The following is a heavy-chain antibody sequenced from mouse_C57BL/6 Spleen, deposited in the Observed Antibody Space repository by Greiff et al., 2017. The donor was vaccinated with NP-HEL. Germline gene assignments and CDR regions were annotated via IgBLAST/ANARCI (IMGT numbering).Heavy chain of an antibody. CDR1: GYTFTSYW. Sequence: QVQLQQPGAELVKPGASVKLSCKASGYTFTSYWMQWVKQRPGQGLEWIGEIDPSDSYTNYNQKFKGKATLTVDTSSSTAYMQLSSLTSEDSAVYYCAMGGPAWFADWGQGTLVTVSA. CDR3: AMGGPAWFAD. J-gene: IGHJ3*01. V-gene: IGHV1-50*01. CDR2: IDPSDSYT.